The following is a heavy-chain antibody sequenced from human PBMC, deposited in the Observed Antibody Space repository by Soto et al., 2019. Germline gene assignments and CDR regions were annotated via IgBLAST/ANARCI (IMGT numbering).Heavy chain of an antibody. CDR2: IYYSGST. CDR1: GGSISSYY. Sequence: SETLSLTCTVSGGSISSYYWSWIRQPPGKGLEWIGYIYYSGSTNYNPSLKSRATISVDTSKNQFSLKLSSVTAADTAVYYCARAFGDPARYFDYWGQGTLVTVSS. D-gene: IGHD3-10*01. J-gene: IGHJ4*02. CDR3: ARAFGDPARYFDY. V-gene: IGHV4-59*01.